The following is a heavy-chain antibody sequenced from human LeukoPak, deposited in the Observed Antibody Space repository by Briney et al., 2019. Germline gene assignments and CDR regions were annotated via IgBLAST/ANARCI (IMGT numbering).Heavy chain of an antibody. D-gene: IGHD3-22*01. CDR1: GGSISSHY. CDR3: ARLYDSSGYTNWLDP. CDR2: IYYSGST. V-gene: IGHV4-59*11. J-gene: IGHJ5*02. Sequence: SETQSLTCTVSGGSISSHYWSWIRQPPGKGLEWIGYIYYSGSTKYNPSLKSRVTISVDTSKNQFSLKVSSVTAADTAVYYCARLYDSSGYTNWLDPWGQGTLVTVSS.